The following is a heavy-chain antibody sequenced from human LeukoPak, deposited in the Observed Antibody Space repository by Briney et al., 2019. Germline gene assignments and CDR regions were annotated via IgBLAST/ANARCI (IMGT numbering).Heavy chain of an antibody. V-gene: IGHV3-30*04. CDR1: GFTFSSYA. CDR2: ISYDGSNK. Sequence: GGSLRLSCAASGFTFSSYAMHWVRQAPGKGLEWVAVISYDGSNKYYADSVKGRFTISRDNSKNTLYLQMNSLRAEDTAVYYCAKDVDTAMVNDAFDIWGQGTMVTVSS. CDR3: AKDVDTAMVNDAFDI. D-gene: IGHD5-18*01. J-gene: IGHJ3*02.